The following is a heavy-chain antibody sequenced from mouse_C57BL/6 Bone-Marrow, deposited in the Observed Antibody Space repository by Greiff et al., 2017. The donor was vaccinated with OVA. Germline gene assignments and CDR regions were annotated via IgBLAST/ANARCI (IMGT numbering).Heavy chain of an antibody. CDR3: ARDLYYDYDGYYAMDY. D-gene: IGHD2-4*01. V-gene: IGHV3-6*01. CDR2: ISYDGSN. Sequence: EVQLQESGPGLVKPSQSLSLTCSVTGYSITSGYYWNWIRQFPGNKLEWMGYISYDGSNNYNPSLKNRISITRDTSKNQCFLKLNSVTTEDTATYYCARDLYYDYDGYYAMDYWGQGTSVTVSS. J-gene: IGHJ4*01. CDR1: GYSITSGYY.